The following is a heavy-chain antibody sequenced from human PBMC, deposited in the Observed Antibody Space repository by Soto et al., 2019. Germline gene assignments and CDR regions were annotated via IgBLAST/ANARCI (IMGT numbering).Heavy chain of an antibody. J-gene: IGHJ4*02. Sequence: EVQLVESGGGLVKPGGSLRLSCAASGFTFSSYSMNWVRQAPGKGLEWVSSISSSSSYIYYADSVKGRFTISRDNAKNSLYLQMNSLRAEDTAVYYCARHLITMVRGVDYWGQGTLLTVSS. CDR3: ARHLITMVRGVDY. D-gene: IGHD3-10*01. V-gene: IGHV3-21*01. CDR1: GFTFSSYS. CDR2: ISSSSSYI.